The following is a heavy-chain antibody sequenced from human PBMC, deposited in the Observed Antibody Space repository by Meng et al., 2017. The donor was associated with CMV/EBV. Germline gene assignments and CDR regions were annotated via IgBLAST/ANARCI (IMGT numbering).Heavy chain of an antibody. Sequence: SCQAAGYTFTGYYMHWVRQAPGQGLEWMGRINPNSGGTNYAQKFQGRVTMTRDTSISTAYMELSRLRSDDTAVYYCARDSRAAAGTDYWGQGTLVTVSS. V-gene: IGHV1-2*06. CDR1: GYTFTGYY. CDR3: ARDSRAAAGTDY. J-gene: IGHJ4*02. CDR2: INPNSGGT. D-gene: IGHD6-13*01.